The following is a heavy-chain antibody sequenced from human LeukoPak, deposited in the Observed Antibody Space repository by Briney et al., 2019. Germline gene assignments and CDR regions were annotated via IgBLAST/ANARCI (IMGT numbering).Heavy chain of an antibody. V-gene: IGHV4-31*03. CDR2: IYYSGST. CDR3: ARDRGRILSRGYYYYYGMDV. Sequence: SQTLSLTCTVSGGSISSGGCYWSWIRQHPGKGLEWIGYIYYSGSTYYNPSLKSRVTISVDTSKNQFSLKLSSVTAADTAVYYCARDRGRILSRGYYYYYGMDVWGQGTTVTVSS. CDR1: GGSISSGGCY. J-gene: IGHJ6*02. D-gene: IGHD2/OR15-2a*01.